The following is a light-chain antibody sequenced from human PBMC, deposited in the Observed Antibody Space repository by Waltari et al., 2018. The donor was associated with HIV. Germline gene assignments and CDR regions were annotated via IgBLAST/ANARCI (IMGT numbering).Light chain of an antibody. CDR3: SSYTRRGTVV. Sequence: QSALTQPASVSGSPGQSIVLPCTGRSSDIGYYDYVSWYQQYPGQAPKALIYEVTSRPSGTSSRFSGSKSATTAFLAISKLQTDDEADYFCSSYTRRGTVVFGGGTGLTVL. CDR1: SSDIGYYDY. J-gene: IGLJ2*01. CDR2: EVT. V-gene: IGLV2-14*01.